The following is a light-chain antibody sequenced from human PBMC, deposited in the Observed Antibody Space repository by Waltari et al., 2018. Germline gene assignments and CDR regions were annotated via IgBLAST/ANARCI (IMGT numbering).Light chain of an antibody. CDR1: SSDVGNYNL. CDR2: DDN. CDR3: CSYAGSYTWV. V-gene: IGLV2-23*01. Sequence: QSALTQPASVSGSPGQSITLSCTGTSSDVGNYNLVSWYQQYTGKAPKVMIYDDNRRPSGVSDRFSGSKSGNTASLTISGVQAEDEADYYCCSYAGSYTWVFGGGTKLTVL. J-gene: IGLJ3*02.